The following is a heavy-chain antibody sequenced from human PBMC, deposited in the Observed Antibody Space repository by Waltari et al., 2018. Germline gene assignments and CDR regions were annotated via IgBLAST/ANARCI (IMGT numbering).Heavy chain of an antibody. J-gene: IGHJ6*03. Sequence: QVQLQQWGAGLLKPSETLSLTCAVYGGSFSGYYWSWIRQPPGKGLEWIGYIYYSGSTNYNPSLKSRVTISVDTSKNQFSLKLSSVTAADTAVYYCARGVEDIVLVVKGGFYYYYYMDVWGKGTTVTVSS. CDR2: IYYSGST. CDR1: GGSFSGYY. V-gene: IGHV4-34*11. D-gene: IGHD2-8*02. CDR3: ARGVEDIVLVVKGGFYYYYYMDV.